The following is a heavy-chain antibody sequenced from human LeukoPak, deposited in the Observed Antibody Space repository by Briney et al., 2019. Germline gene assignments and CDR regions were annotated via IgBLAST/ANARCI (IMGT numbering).Heavy chain of an antibody. D-gene: IGHD3-9*01. J-gene: IGHJ4*02. Sequence: GASVKVSCKASGYTFTSYDINWVRQATGQGLEWMGWMNPHSGNTGYAQKFQGRVTITRNTSITTAYMELSSLRSEDTAVYYCARLTPSPRTYYDILTGYYREPLPSNFDYWGQGTLVTVSS. CDR2: MNPHSGNT. V-gene: IGHV1-8*03. CDR1: GYTFTSYD. CDR3: ARLTPSPRTYYDILTGYYREPLPSNFDY.